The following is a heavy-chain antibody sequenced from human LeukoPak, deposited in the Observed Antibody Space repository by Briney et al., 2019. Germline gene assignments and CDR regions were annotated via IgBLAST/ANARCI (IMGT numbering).Heavy chain of an antibody. V-gene: IGHV3-30*18. D-gene: IGHD6-13*01. CDR3: AKVSRARIAAAGTSGAFDI. CDR1: GFTFSSYG. CDR2: ISFDGSNK. Sequence: PGRCLRLSCAASGFTFSSYGMHWVRQAPGKGLEWVAVISFDGSNKYYADSVKGRFTISRDNSKNTLYLQMNSLRAEDTAVYYCAKVSRARIAAAGTSGAFDIWGQGTMVTVSS. J-gene: IGHJ3*02.